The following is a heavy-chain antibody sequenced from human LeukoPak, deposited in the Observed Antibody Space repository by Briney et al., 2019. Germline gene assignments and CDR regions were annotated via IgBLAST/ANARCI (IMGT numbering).Heavy chain of an antibody. J-gene: IGHJ4*02. CDR3: ASGLWFGLD. D-gene: IGHD3-10*01. Sequence: PGGSLRLSCAASGFTFSSYAMSWVRQAPGKGLEWVANIKQDGSEKYYVDSVKGRLTISRDNAKNSLYLQMNSLRAEDTAVYYCASGLWFGLDWGQGTLVTVSS. V-gene: IGHV3-7*01. CDR2: IKQDGSEK. CDR1: GFTFSSYA.